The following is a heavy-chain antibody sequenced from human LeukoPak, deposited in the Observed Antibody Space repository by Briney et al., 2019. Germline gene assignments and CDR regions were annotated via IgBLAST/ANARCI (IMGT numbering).Heavy chain of an antibody. CDR3: AKRIIEARENGDSNWLDP. J-gene: IGHJ5*01. V-gene: IGHV4-59*08. CDR1: GDSITKSY. Sequence: SETLSLTCTVSGDSITKSYWNWIRQPPGRGLEWIGRISYGGSTNYNPSLKSRVIISRDTSKNQFSLELTSVTAADTAIYYCAKRIIEARENGDSNWLDPWGQGTLVTVSS. D-gene: IGHD4-17*01. CDR2: ISYGGST.